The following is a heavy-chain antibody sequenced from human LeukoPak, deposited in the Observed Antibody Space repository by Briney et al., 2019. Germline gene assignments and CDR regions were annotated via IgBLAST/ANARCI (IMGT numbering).Heavy chain of an antibody. CDR3: ARGLYYGDTASDY. CDR2: ISYDGSNK. Sequence: PWGSLRLSCAASGFTFSSYAMHWVRQAPGKGLEWVAVISYDGSNKYYADSVKGRFTISRDNSKNTLYLQMNSLRAEDTAVYYCARGLYYGDTASDYWGQGTLVTVSS. J-gene: IGHJ4*02. CDR1: GFTFSSYA. V-gene: IGHV3-30*04. D-gene: IGHD2-8*01.